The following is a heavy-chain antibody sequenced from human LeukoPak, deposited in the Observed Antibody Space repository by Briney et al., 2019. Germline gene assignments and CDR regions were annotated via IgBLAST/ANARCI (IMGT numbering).Heavy chain of an antibody. D-gene: IGHD3-10*01. Sequence: KPGGSLRLSCAASGFTFSSYTMNWVRQAPGKGLEWVSCISSSSSHIYYAGSVKGRFTISRDNVKNSLYLQMNSPRAEDTAVYYCARDKEADYGSGGYNYWGQGTLVTVSS. V-gene: IGHV3-21*01. CDR2: ISSSSSHI. J-gene: IGHJ4*02. CDR3: ARDKEADYGSGGYNY. CDR1: GFTFSSYT.